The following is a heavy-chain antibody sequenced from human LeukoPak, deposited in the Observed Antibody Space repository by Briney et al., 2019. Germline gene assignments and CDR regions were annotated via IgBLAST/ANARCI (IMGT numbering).Heavy chain of an antibody. CDR2: INPNSGGT. CDR3: ARDLHCTNGVCYTDAFDI. V-gene: IGHV1-2*02. J-gene: IGHJ3*02. CDR1: GYTFTGYY. Sequence: ASVKVSCKASGYTFTGYYMHWVRQAPGQGLEWMGWINPNSGGTNYAQKFQGRVTMTRDTSISTAYMELSSLRSDDTAVYYCARDLHCTNGVCYTDAFDIWGQGTMVTVSS. D-gene: IGHD2-8*01.